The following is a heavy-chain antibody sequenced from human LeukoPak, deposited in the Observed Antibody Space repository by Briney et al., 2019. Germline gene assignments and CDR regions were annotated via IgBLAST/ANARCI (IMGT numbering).Heavy chain of an antibody. J-gene: IGHJ4*02. CDR3: ARDYGYSGYDFGFDY. V-gene: IGHV3-23*01. CDR2: ISGSGGST. CDR1: GFTFSSYA. Sequence: GGSLRLSCAASGFTFSSYAMSWVRQAPGKGLEWVSAISGSGGSTYYADSVKGRFTISRDNSKNTLYLQMNSLRAEDTAVYYCARDYGYSGYDFGFDYWGQGTLVTVSS. D-gene: IGHD5-12*01.